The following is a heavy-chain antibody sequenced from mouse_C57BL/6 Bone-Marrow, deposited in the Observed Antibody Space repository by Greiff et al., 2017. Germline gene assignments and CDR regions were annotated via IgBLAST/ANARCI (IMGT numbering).Heavy chain of an antibody. CDR2: VSGLEWIG. D-gene: IGHD2-3*01. CDR3: SEDSAVYYCARSDGYYSYYFDY. J-gene: IGHJ2*01. V-gene: IGHV1-87*01. CDR1: YTFSRRVH. Sequence: VKVVESGPELARPWASVKISCQAFYTFSRRVHFAIRDTNYWLQWVTQRPVSGLEWIGAIYPGNGDTSYNQKFKDKATLTVDTSSSTAYMQLSILTSEDSAVYYCARSDGYYSYYFDYWGQGTTLTVSS.